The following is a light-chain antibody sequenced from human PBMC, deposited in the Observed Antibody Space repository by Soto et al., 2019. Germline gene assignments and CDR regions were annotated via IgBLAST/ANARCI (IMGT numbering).Light chain of an antibody. J-gene: IGLJ1*01. CDR2: DDS. CDR3: QVWDTNSDYV. CDR1: NIGGKN. Sequence: SYELTQPHSVSVATGQAATVSCGGNNIGGKNVHWYQQKPGQAPVLVVYDDSDRPSGIPERFSGSNSGNMATLTISRVEAGDEADYYCQVWDTNSDYVVGSGTKVTV. V-gene: IGLV3-21*02.